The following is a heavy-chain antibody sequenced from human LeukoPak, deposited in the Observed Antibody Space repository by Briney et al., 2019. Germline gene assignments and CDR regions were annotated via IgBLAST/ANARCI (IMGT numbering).Heavy chain of an antibody. CDR1: GFTFSGSA. CDR2: IRSKANSYAT. J-gene: IGHJ4*02. V-gene: IGHV3-73*01. Sequence: GGSLRLSCAASGFTFSGSAMHWVRQASGKGLEWVGRIRSKANSYATAYAASVKGRFTISRDDSKNTAYLQMNSLKTEDTAVYYCTRAYSSGWPAHNFDYWGQGTLVTVSS. CDR3: TRAYSSGWPAHNFDY. D-gene: IGHD6-19*01.